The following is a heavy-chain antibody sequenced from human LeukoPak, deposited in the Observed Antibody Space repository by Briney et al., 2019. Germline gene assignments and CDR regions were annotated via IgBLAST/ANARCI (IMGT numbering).Heavy chain of an antibody. CDR1: GGSISSSSYY. J-gene: IGHJ3*02. CDR3: ARDIWTSSWYVPQAFDI. D-gene: IGHD6-13*01. CDR2: IYYSGST. V-gene: IGHV4-39*07. Sequence: KTSETLSLTCTVSGGSISSSSYYWGWIRQPPGKGLEWIGTIYYSGSTYYNSSLKSRVTISIDTSKNQFSLKLTSVTAADTAVYYCARDIWTSSWYVPQAFDIWGQGTMVTVSS.